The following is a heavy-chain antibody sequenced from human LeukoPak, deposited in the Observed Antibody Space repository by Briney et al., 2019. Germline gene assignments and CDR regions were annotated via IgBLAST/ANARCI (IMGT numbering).Heavy chain of an antibody. CDR3: ARGRYSSSWYSFDP. J-gene: IGHJ5*02. Sequence: ASVKVSCKASGGTFSSYAISWVRQAPGQGLKWMGGIIPILGTANYAQKFQGRVTITTDESTSTAYMELSSLRSEDTAVYYCARGRYSSSWYSFDPWGQGTLVTVSS. CDR2: IIPILGTA. D-gene: IGHD6-13*01. V-gene: IGHV1-69*05. CDR1: GGTFSSYA.